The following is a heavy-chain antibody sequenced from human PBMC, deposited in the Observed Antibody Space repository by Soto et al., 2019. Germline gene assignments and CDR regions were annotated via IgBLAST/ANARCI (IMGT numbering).Heavy chain of an antibody. J-gene: IGHJ5*02. CDR3: ARHGAEGSSSLLWSFDWFDP. CDR1: GGSISSSSYY. D-gene: IGHD6-6*01. CDR2: IYYSGST. Sequence: QLQLQESGPGLVKPSETLSLTCTVSGGSISSSSYYWGWIRQPPGKGLEWIGSIYYSGSTYYNPSLKKRVTISVDTSKNQFSLKLSSVTAADTAVYYCARHGAEGSSSLLWSFDWFDPWGQGTLVTVSS. V-gene: IGHV4-39*01.